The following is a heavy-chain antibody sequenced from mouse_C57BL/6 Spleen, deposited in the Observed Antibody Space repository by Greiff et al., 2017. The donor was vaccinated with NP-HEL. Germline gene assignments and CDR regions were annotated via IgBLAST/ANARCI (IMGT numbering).Heavy chain of an antibody. J-gene: IGHJ1*03. CDR2: INPNNGGT. V-gene: IGHV1-26*01. Sequence: VQLQQSGPELVKPGASVKISCKASGYTFTDYYMNWVKQSHGKSLEWIGDINPNNGGTSYNQKFKGKATVTVDKSSSTAYMELRSLTSEDSAVYYYARGRGYFDVWGTGTTVTVSS. CDR3: ARGRGYFDV. CDR1: GYTFTDYY.